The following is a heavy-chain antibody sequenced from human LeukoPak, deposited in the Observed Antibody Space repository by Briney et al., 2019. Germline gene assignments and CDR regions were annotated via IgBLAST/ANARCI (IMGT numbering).Heavy chain of an antibody. D-gene: IGHD3-3*01. CDR1: GGSISSYY. V-gene: IGHV4-59*01. J-gene: IGHJ5*02. Sequence: SETLSLTCTVSGGSISSYYWSWIRQPPGKGLEWIGYIYYSGSTNYNPSLKSRVTISVDTSKNQFSLKLSSVTAADTAVYYCARAGEYDFWSGYYDAWGQGTLVTVSS. CDR3: ARAGEYDFWSGYYDA. CDR2: IYYSGST.